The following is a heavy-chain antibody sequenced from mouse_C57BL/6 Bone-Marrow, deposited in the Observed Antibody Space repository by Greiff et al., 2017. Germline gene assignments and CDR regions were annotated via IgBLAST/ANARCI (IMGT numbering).Heavy chain of an antibody. V-gene: IGHV5-17*01. D-gene: IGHD4-1*01. CDR1: GFTFRDYG. J-gene: IGHJ1*03. CDR3: ARRTGRGYFDV. CDR2: ISSGSSTI. Sequence: EVQVVESGGGLVKPGGSLKLSCAASGFTFRDYGMHWVRQAPEKGLEWVAYISSGSSTIYYADTVKGRFTISRDNAKNTLFLQMTSLGSEDTAMYYCARRTGRGYFDVWGTGTTVTVSS.